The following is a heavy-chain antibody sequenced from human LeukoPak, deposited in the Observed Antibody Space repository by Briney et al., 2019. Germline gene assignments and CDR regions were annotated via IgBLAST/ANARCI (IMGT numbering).Heavy chain of an antibody. Sequence: PSETLSLTCAVYGGSFSGYYWSWIRQPPGKGLEWIGEINHSGSTNYNPSLKSRVTISVDTSKNQFSLKLNSVTAADTAVYYCARTYYYYYYMDVWGKGTTVTVSS. CDR3: ARTYYYYYYMDV. CDR1: GGSFSGYY. J-gene: IGHJ6*03. CDR2: INHSGST. V-gene: IGHV4-34*01.